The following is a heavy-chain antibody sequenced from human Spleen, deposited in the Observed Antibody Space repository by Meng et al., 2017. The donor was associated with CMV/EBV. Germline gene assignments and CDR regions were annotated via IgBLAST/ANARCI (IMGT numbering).Heavy chain of an antibody. J-gene: IGHJ5*02. Sequence: SETLSLTCTVSGDSVKTDRKYWSWIRQPPGKGLEWIGYIYDSGNTNYNPSLKRRVTLSVDTSKNQFSLRLSSVTTADTAVYYCARAHIVVLPAASISNWFDPWGQGALVTVSS. V-gene: IGHV4-61*01. CDR2: IYDSGNT. D-gene: IGHD2-2*01. CDR3: ARAHIVVLPAASISNWFDP. CDR1: GDSVKTDRKY.